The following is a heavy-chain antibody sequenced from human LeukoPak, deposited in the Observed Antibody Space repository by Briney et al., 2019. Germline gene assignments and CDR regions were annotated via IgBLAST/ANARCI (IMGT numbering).Heavy chain of an antibody. J-gene: IGHJ5*02. CDR3: ASIPVGATDRGGRNPP. CDR2: INPNSGGT. V-gene: IGHV1-2*02. Sequence: GASVKVSCKASGYTFTGYHMHWVRQAPGQGLEWMGWINPNSGGTNYAQKFQGRVTMTRDTSISTAYMELSRLRSDDTAVYYCASIPVGATDRGGRNPPWGQGTLVTVSS. D-gene: IGHD1-26*01. CDR1: GYTFTGYH.